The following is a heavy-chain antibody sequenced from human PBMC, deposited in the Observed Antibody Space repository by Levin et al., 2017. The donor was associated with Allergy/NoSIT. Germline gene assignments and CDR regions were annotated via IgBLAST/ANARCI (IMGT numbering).Heavy chain of an antibody. V-gene: IGHV4-59*01. CDR3: AREGLAGDYVWGVPPRWFDP. CDR1: GGSISSYC. CDR2: IYYSGST. D-gene: IGHD3-16*01. Sequence: SETLSLTCTVSGGSISSYCWSWIRQPPGKGLEWIGYIYYSGSTNYNPSLKSRVTISVDTSKNQFSLKLSSVTAADTAVYYCAREGLAGDYVWGVPPRWFDPWGQGTLVTVSS. J-gene: IGHJ5*02.